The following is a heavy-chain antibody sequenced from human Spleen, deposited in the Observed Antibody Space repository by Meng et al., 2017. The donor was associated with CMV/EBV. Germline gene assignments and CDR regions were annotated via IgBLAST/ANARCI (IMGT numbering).Heavy chain of an antibody. D-gene: IGHD6-13*01. CDR3: AKDTAAAYYFDY. V-gene: IGHV3-30*02. J-gene: IGHJ4*02. Sequence: GESLKISCAASEFSISRFPMHWVRQAPGKGLEWVAFIRYDGSNKYYADSVKGRFTISRDNSKNTLYLQMNSLRAEDTAVYYCAKDTAAAYYFDYWGQGTLVTVSS. CDR1: EFSISRFP. CDR2: IRYDGSNK.